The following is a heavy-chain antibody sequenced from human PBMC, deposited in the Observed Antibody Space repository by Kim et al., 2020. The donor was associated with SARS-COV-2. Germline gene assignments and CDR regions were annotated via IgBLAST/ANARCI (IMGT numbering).Heavy chain of an antibody. CDR1: GFTFTTTA. J-gene: IGHJ4*02. CDR2: IVVGSGNT. D-gene: IGHD4-17*01. V-gene: IGHV1-58*01. Sequence: SVKVSCKAAGFTFTTTAVQWVRQARGQRLEWIGWIVVGSGNTNYAQKFQERVSITRDMSTSTAYMELSSLRSEDTAVYYCADYDYGGNSRPDWGQGTLVTVSS. CDR3: ADYDYGGNSRPD.